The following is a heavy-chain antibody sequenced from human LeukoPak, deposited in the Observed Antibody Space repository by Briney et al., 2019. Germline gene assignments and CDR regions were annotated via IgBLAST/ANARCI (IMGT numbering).Heavy chain of an antibody. D-gene: IGHD4-23*01. CDR3: ARTETDYGCNVPFDY. CDR2: ISSSSSYI. V-gene: IGHV3-21*01. J-gene: IGHJ4*02. Sequence: GGSLRPSCAASGFTFSSYSMNWVRQAPGKGLEWVSSISSSSSYIYYADSVKGRFTISRDNAKNSLYLQMNSLRAEDTSVYYCARTETDYGCNVPFDYWGQGTLVTVSS. CDR1: GFTFSSYS.